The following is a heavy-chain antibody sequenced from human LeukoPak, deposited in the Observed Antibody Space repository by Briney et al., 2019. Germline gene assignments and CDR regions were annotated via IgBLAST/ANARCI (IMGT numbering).Heavy chain of an antibody. V-gene: IGHV3-53*01. Sequence: GGSLRLSCAASELIVSGNYMSWVRQAPGKGLQWVSVIYPGIEIHYADSVKGRFTISRDNAKNSLYLQMNSLRAEDTAVYYCARGRGLPGPLDYWGQGTLVTVSS. CDR1: ELIVSGNY. CDR3: ARGRGLPGPLDY. CDR2: IYPGIEI. D-gene: IGHD3-10*01. J-gene: IGHJ4*02.